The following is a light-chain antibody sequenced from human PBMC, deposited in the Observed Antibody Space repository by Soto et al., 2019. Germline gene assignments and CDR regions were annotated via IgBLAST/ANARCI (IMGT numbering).Light chain of an antibody. J-gene: IGKJ1*01. V-gene: IGKV1-5*03. CDR2: KAS. Sequence: IQMTHSPSSLSASFGDRVTITWRASQTISSWLAWYQQKPGKAPKLLIYKASTLKSGVPSRFSGSGSGTEFTLTISSLQPDDFATYYCQHYNSYSEAFGQGTKVDIK. CDR3: QHYNSYSEA. CDR1: QTISSW.